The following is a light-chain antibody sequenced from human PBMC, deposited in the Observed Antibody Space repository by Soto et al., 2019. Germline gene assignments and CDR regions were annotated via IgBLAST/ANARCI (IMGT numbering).Light chain of an antibody. J-gene: IGLJ3*02. CDR3: CSYAGSSTLV. CDR1: SSEVGSYNL. V-gene: IGLV2-23*01. CDR2: EGS. Sequence: QSALTQPASVSGSPGQSITISCTGTSSEVGSYNLVSWYQQHPGKAPKLMIYEGSKRPSGVSNRFSGSKSGNTASLSISGLQAEDEADYYCCSYAGSSTLVFGGGTQLTVL.